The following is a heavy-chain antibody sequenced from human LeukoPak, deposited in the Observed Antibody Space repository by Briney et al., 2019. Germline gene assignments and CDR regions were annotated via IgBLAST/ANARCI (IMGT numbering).Heavy chain of an antibody. Sequence: GASVKVSCKASGGTFSSYAISWVRQAPGQGLEWMGGIIPIFGTANYAQKFQGRVTITADKSTSTAYMELSSLRSEDTAVYYCAREGVLRYFDWLLGGPHDYYYYYMDVWGKGTTVTVSS. CDR2: IIPIFGTA. V-gene: IGHV1-69*06. D-gene: IGHD3-9*01. CDR3: AREGVLRYFDWLLGGPHDYYYYYMDV. J-gene: IGHJ6*03. CDR1: GGTFSSYA.